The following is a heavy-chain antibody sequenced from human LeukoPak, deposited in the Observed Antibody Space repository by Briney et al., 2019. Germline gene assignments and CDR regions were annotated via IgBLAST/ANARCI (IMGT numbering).Heavy chain of an antibody. J-gene: IGHJ4*02. CDR3: AKGYGVPAAIGGY. CDR1: GFTLSSYG. D-gene: IGHD2-2*01. CDR2: IRYDGSNK. Sequence: PGGSLRLSCAASGFTLSSYGMHWVRQAPGKGLEWVAFIRYDGSNKYYADSVKGRFTISRDNSKNTLYLQMNSLRAEDTAVYYCAKGYGVPAAIGGYWGQGTLVTVSS. V-gene: IGHV3-30*02.